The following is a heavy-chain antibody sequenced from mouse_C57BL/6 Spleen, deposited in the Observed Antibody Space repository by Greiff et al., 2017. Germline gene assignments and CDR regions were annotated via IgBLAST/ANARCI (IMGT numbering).Heavy chain of an antibody. CDR3: ARSPHGNYDY. Sequence: VQLQQSGPELVKPGASVKISCKASGYTFTDYYMNWVKQSHGKSLEWIGDINPNNGGTSYNQKFKGKATLTVDKSSSTAYMELRSLTSEDSAVXYCARSPHGNYDYWGQGTTLTVSS. D-gene: IGHD2-1*01. J-gene: IGHJ2*01. V-gene: IGHV1-26*01. CDR2: INPNNGGT. CDR1: GYTFTDYY.